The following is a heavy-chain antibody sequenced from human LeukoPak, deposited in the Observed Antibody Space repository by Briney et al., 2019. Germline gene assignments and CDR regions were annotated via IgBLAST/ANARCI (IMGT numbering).Heavy chain of an antibody. Sequence: GASVKVSCKASGYTFTDSYLHWVRQAPGQGLEWMGWINPNSGGTNYAQKFQGRVTMTRDTSISTAYMELSRLRSDDTAVYYCARGRRRDLSDILTGDHSAGAFDIWGQGTMVTVSS. CDR2: INPNSGGT. J-gene: IGHJ3*02. CDR1: GYTFTDSY. V-gene: IGHV1-2*02. D-gene: IGHD3-9*01. CDR3: ARGRRRDLSDILTGDHSAGAFDI.